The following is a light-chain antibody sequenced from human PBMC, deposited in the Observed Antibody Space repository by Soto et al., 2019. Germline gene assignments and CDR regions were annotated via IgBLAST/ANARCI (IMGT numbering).Light chain of an antibody. CDR3: QQRYFTPRA. J-gene: IGKJ1*01. Sequence: DIQLTQSPSSLSASVGDRVTITCRASQSIITYLNWYQLEPGKAPKLLIYAASSLQSGVPSRFSGSRSGTDVSLTISILQPEDFAPYYCQQRYFTPRAFGQGTKVDNK. CDR2: AAS. V-gene: IGKV1-39*01. CDR1: QSIITY.